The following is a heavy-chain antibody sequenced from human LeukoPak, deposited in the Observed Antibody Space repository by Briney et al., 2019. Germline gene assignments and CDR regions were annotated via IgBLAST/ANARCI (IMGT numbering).Heavy chain of an antibody. J-gene: IGHJ4*02. Sequence: GGSLRLSCAATGFTFSSYGMSWVRQAPGKGLEWVSGISGGGGSTYYADSVKGRFTISRDNSRNTLYLQMNSLRAEDTAVYYCAKGPPITTGFGELLSYFDYWGQGTLVAVSS. CDR3: AKGPPITTGFGELLSYFDY. D-gene: IGHD3-10*01. V-gene: IGHV3-23*01. CDR1: GFTFSSYG. CDR2: ISGGGGST.